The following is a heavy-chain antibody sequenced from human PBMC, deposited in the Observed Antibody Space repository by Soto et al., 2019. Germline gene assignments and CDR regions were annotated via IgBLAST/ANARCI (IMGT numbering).Heavy chain of an antibody. Sequence: SGPTLVNPTQTLTLTCTLSGFSHTTSGVAVGWIRQPPGQALEWLGHIYWNDDKYYSTSLKSRLSLSKDTSKNQVVLTMTNVDPLDTGTYYCARLLTAALFSYDLWGRGILVTVSS. J-gene: IGHJ5*02. CDR1: GFSHTTSGVA. V-gene: IGHV2-5*01. D-gene: IGHD2-21*02. CDR3: ARLLTAALFSYDL. CDR2: IYWNDDK.